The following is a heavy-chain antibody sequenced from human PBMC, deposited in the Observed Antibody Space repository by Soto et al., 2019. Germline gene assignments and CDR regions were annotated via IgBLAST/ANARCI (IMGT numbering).Heavy chain of an antibody. Sequence: GGSLRLSCAASGFTFSSYAMSWVRQAPGKGLEWVSAISGSGGSTYYADSVKGRFTISRDNSKNTLYLQMNSLRAEDTAVYYCAKVRDGYNYVQLDYWGQETLVTVSS. CDR1: GFTFSSYA. D-gene: IGHD5-12*01. CDR3: AKVRDGYNYVQLDY. J-gene: IGHJ4*02. CDR2: ISGSGGST. V-gene: IGHV3-23*01.